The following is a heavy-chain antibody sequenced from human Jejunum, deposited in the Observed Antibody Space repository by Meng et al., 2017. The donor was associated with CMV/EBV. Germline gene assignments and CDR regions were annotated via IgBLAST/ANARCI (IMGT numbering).Heavy chain of an antibody. CDR1: FKSSD. CDR3: ARDRFFGDDGSGAYFHDY. V-gene: IGHV3-48*03. J-gene: IGHJ4*02. CDR2: ISSSGSPV. D-gene: IGHD3-10*01. Sequence: FKSSDMIWVRQAPGKGLEWVSSISSSGSPVQYADSVKGRFIVSRDSAKNSLYLQMSSLRAEDTAVYYCARDRFFGDDGSGAYFHDYWGQGTLVTVSS.